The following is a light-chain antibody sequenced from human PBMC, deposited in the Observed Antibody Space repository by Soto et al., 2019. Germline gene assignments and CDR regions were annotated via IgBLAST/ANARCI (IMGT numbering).Light chain of an antibody. Sequence: DVVMTQSPLSLPVTPGEPASISCRSSQSLLYSNGYNYLDWYLQKPGQSPQLLIYLGSNRASGVPDWFSGSGSGTDFTLKISRVEPEDVGVYYCMQARHIPFTFGPGTKVHIK. V-gene: IGKV2-28*01. CDR2: LGS. CDR3: MQARHIPFT. CDR1: QSLLYSNGYNY. J-gene: IGKJ3*01.